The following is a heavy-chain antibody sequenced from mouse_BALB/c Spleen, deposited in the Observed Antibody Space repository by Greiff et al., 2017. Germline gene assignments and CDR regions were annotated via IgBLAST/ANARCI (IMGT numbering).Heavy chain of an antibody. CDR1: GFSLTSYG. CDR2: IWAGGST. J-gene: IGHJ1*01. CDR3: AREGYYGSSYWYFDV. D-gene: IGHD1-1*01. V-gene: IGHV2-9*02. Sequence: QVQLKESGPGLVAPSQSLSITCTVSGFSLTSYGVHWVRQPPGKGLEWLGVIWAGGSTNYNSALMSRLSISKDNYKSQVFLKMNSLQTDDTAMYYCAREGYYGSSYWYFDVWGAGTTVTVSS.